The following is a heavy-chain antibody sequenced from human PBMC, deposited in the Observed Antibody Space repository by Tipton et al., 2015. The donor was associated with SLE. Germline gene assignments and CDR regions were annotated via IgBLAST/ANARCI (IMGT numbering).Heavy chain of an antibody. D-gene: IGHD6-6*01. CDR2: INHSGST. CDR3: ARRTRIAARSPFDY. J-gene: IGHJ4*02. Sequence: LSLTCAVYGGSFSGYYWSWIRQPPGKGLEWIGEINHSGSTNYNPSLKSRVTISVDTSKNQFSLKLSSVTAADTAVYYCARRTRIAARSPFDYWGQGTLVTVSS. V-gene: IGHV4-34*01. CDR1: GGSFSGYY.